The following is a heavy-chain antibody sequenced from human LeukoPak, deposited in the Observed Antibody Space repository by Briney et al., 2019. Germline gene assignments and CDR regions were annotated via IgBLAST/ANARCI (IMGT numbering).Heavy chain of an antibody. CDR3: AKVPAGNKVEY. CDR1: GVTFTNYA. CDR2: ISISGGST. Sequence: GGSLRLSCAASGVTFTNYAMTWVRQAPGKGLEWVSGISISGGSTDYADSVKGRFTISRDNSKNTLYLQMNSPRAEDTAVYYCAKVPAGNKVEYWGQGTLVTVSS. D-gene: IGHD6-19*01. J-gene: IGHJ4*02. V-gene: IGHV3-23*01.